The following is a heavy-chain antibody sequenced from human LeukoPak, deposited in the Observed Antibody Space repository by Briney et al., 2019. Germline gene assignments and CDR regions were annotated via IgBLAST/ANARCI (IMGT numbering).Heavy chain of an antibody. D-gene: IGHD3-10*01. CDR2: IIPIFGTA. Sequence: ASVKVSCKASGGTFSSYAISWVRQAPGQGLEWMGGIIPIFGTANYAQKFQGRVTITADKSTSTAYMELSSLRSEDTAVYYCAREPRSRGVHYYYYFYMDVWGKGTTVTVSS. J-gene: IGHJ6*03. V-gene: IGHV1-69*06. CDR3: AREPRSRGVHYYYYFYMDV. CDR1: GGTFSSYA.